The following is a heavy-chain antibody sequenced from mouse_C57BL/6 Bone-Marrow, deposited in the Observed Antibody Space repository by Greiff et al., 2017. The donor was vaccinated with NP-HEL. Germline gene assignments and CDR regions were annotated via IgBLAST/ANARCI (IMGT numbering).Heavy chain of an antibody. CDR1: GYTFTSYW. V-gene: IGHV1-52*01. CDR3: ARSIYYNGSSYDY. D-gene: IGHD1-1*01. Sequence: VQLQQSGAELVRPGSSVKLSCKASGYTFTSYWMHWVKQRPIQGLEWIGNIDPSDSETHYNQKFKDKATLTVDKSSSTAYMQLSSLTSEDSAVYYCARSIYYNGSSYDYWGQGTTLTVSS. CDR2: IDPSDSET. J-gene: IGHJ2*01.